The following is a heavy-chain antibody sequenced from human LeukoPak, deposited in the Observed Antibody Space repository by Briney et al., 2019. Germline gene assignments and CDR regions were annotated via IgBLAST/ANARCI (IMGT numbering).Heavy chain of an antibody. V-gene: IGHV3-30*02. CDR1: GFTFGGYG. CDR3: ARGSRYGDYPYYCDF. D-gene: IGHD4-17*01. J-gene: IGHJ4*02. Sequence: SGGSLRLSPAASGFTFGGYGMHWVRTAPGKGLDWVAFVRYDGNNPYYSASVKGRFTISRDNSTNTVLLQMNNLRLEDAAVYYCARGSRYGDYPYYCDFWGQRTLVTVSS. CDR2: VRYDGNNP.